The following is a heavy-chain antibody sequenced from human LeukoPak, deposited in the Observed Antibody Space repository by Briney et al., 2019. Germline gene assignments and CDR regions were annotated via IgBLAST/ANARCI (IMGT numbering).Heavy chain of an antibody. CDR2: IWYDGSNK. J-gene: IGHJ3*02. CDR1: GFTFSSYG. D-gene: IGHD1-7*01. CDR3: ARPGITGTMGYGAFDI. Sequence: SGGSLRLSCAASGFTFSSYGMHWVRQAPGKGLEWVAVIWYDGSNKYYADSVKGRFTISRDNAKNSLFLQMNSLRVEDTAVYYCARPGITGTMGYGAFDIWGQGTRVTVSS. V-gene: IGHV3-33*01.